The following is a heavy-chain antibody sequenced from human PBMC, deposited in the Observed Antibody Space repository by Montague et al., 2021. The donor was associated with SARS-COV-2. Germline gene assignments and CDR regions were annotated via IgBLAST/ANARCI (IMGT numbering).Heavy chain of an antibody. CDR2: IYYSGST. J-gene: IGHJ4*02. V-gene: IGHV4-59*01. CDR3: AGGFGY. CDR1: GGSISSYY. Sequence: SETLSLTCIVSGGSISSYYWSWIRQPPGKGLEWIGYIYYSGSTNYNPSLKSRVTISVDTSKNQFSLKLSSVTAADTAVYYCAGGFGYWGQGTLVTVSS.